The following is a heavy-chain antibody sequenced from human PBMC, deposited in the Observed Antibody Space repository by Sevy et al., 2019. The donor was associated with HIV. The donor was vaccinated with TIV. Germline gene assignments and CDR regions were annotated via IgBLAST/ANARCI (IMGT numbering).Heavy chain of an antibody. CDR1: GFAVSSNY. Sequence: GGSLRLSCAASGFAVSSNYMSWVRQAPGKGLVWVSRINSDGSSTSYADSVKGRFTISRDNAKNTLYLQMNSLRAEDTAVYYCARAGETSEPDYWGQGTLVTVSS. CDR3: ARAGETSEPDY. D-gene: IGHD1-26*01. V-gene: IGHV3-74*01. J-gene: IGHJ4*02. CDR2: INSDGSST.